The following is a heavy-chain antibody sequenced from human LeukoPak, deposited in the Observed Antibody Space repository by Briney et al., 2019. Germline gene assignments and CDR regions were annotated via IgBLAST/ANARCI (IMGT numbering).Heavy chain of an antibody. D-gene: IGHD3-16*01. J-gene: IGHJ4*02. Sequence: GGSLRLSCAASGFRFSNYAMTWVRQAPGKGLEWVSGITGSGVSIYYADSVKGRFTISRDNSNNTLFLQMNSLRAEDTAVYYCAKSGVWEDRFDDWGQGTLVTVSS. V-gene: IGHV3-23*01. CDR2: ITGSGVSI. CDR1: GFRFSNYA. CDR3: AKSGVWEDRFDD.